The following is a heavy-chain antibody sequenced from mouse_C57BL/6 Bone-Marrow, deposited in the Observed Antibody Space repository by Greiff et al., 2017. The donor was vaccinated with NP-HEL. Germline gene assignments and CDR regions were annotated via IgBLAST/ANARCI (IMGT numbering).Heavy chain of an antibody. J-gene: IGHJ2*01. V-gene: IGHV1-55*01. D-gene: IGHD1-1*01. CDR3: ARGGPHYYGSRYFDY. CDR2: IYPGSGST. Sequence: QVQLKQPGAELVKPGASVKMSCKASGYTFTSYWITWVKQRPGQGLEWIGDIYPGSGSTNYNEKFKSKATLTVDTSSSTAYMQLSSLTSEDSAVYYCARGGPHYYGSRYFDYWGQGTTLTVSS. CDR1: GYTFTSYW.